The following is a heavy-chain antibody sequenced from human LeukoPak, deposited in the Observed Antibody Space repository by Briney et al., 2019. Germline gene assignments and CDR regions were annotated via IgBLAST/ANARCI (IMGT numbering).Heavy chain of an antibody. V-gene: IGHV4-39*01. D-gene: IGHD6-13*01. J-gene: IGHJ4*02. Sequence: SETLSLTCTVSGGSISSSSYYWGWIRQPPGKGLEWMGSIYYSGSTYYNPSLKSRVTISVDTSKNQFSLKLSSVTAADTAVYYCARHRSSPLYYFDYWGQGTLVTVSS. CDR3: ARHRSSPLYYFDY. CDR2: IYYSGST. CDR1: GGSISSSSYY.